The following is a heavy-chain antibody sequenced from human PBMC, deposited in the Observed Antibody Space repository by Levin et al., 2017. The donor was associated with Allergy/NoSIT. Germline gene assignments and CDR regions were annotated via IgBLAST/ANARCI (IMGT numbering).Heavy chain of an antibody. CDR1: GYTFTSYY. J-gene: IGHJ4*02. CDR3: ARARPGVWGSYRYHYFDY. CDR2: INPSGGST. V-gene: IGHV1-46*03. Sequence: ASVKVSCKASGYTFTSYYMHWVRQAPGQGLEWMGIINPSGGSTSYAQKFQGRVTMTRDTSTSTVYMELSSLRSEDTAVYYCARARPGVWGSYRYHYFDYWGQGTLVTVSS. D-gene: IGHD3-16*02.